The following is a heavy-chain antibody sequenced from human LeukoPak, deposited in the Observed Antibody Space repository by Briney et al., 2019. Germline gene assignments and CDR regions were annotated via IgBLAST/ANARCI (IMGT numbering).Heavy chain of an antibody. CDR3: ARARYSYGYDGAFVI. J-gene: IGHJ3*02. Sequence: SETLSLTCAVSGGSISSGGYSWSWIRQPPGKGLVWIGYIYHSGSTYYNPSLKSRVTISVDRSKNQFSLKLSSVTAADTAVYYCARARYSYGYDGAFVIWGQGTMVTVSS. CDR1: GGSISSGGYS. D-gene: IGHD5-18*01. V-gene: IGHV4-30-2*01. CDR2: IYHSGST.